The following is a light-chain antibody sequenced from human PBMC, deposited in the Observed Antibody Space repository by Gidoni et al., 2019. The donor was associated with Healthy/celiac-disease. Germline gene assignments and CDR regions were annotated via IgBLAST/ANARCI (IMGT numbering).Light chain of an antibody. J-gene: IGLJ2*01. Sequence: SSALTQAPAVSVALGQTVRITCQGDSLRSYYASWYQQKPGQAPVLVIYGKNNRPSGIPDRFSGSSSGTTASLTITGAQAEDEADSYCNSRDSSGNHVVFGGGTNLTVL. V-gene: IGLV3-19*01. CDR1: SLRSYY. CDR2: GKN. CDR3: NSRDSSGNHVV.